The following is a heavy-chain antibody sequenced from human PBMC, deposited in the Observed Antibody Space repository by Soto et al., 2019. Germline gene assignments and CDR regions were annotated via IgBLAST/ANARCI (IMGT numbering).Heavy chain of an antibody. V-gene: IGHV5-51*01. D-gene: IGHD5-18*01. Sequence: GESLKISCKGSGYSFTSYWIGWVRQMPGKGLEWMGIIYPGDSDTRYSPSFQGQVTISADKSISTAYLQWSSLKASDTAMYYCARQTAGYSYGYFAFDIWGQGTMVTVS. CDR2: IYPGDSDT. CDR3: ARQTAGYSYGYFAFDI. J-gene: IGHJ3*02. CDR1: GYSFTSYW.